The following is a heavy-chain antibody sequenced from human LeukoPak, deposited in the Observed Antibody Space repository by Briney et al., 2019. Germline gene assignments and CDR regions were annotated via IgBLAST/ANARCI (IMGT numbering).Heavy chain of an antibody. CDR3: ARGYCSSTSCYRLSWFDP. CDR1: GGTFSSYA. CDR2: IIPIFGTA. V-gene: IGHV1-69*01. D-gene: IGHD2-2*02. J-gene: IGHJ5*02. Sequence: SVKASCKASGGTFSSYAISWVRQAPGQGLEWMGGIIPIFGTANYAQKFQGRVTITADESTSTAYMGLSSLRSEDTAVYYCARGYCSSTSCYRLSWFDPWGQGTLVTVSS.